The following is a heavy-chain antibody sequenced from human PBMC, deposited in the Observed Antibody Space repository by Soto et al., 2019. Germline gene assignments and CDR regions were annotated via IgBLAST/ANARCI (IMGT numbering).Heavy chain of an antibody. CDR3: AGRARPDFYYMDV. J-gene: IGHJ6*03. CDR1: GFTLSGYA. Sequence: EVQLAESGGGLAQAGGSLRLCCVASGFTLSGYAMDWVRQAPGKGLGYVSGIRSNGVGTYYVNSVQGRFTISRDNSKNTVYRQMGSLRPEDMAVYYCAGRARPDFYYMDVWGKGTTVTVS. CDR2: IRSNGVGT. V-gene: IGHV3-64*01. D-gene: IGHD6-6*01.